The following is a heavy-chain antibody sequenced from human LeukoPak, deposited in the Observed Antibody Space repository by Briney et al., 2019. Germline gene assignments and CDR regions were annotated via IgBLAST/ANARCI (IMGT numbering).Heavy chain of an antibody. Sequence: GGSLRLSCAASEFSVGSNYMTWVRQAPGKGLEWVSLIYSGGSTYYADSVKGRFTISRDNSKNSLYLQMNSLRTEDTALYYCAKARGLIGGAFDIWGQGTMVTVSS. CDR1: EFSVGSNY. V-gene: IGHV3-53*05. CDR3: AKARGLIGGAFDI. J-gene: IGHJ3*02. D-gene: IGHD3-22*01. CDR2: IYSGGST.